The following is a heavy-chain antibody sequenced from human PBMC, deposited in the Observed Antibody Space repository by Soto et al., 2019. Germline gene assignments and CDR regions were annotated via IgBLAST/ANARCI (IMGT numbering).Heavy chain of an antibody. CDR3: AKTCDQGYCSSTSCRNYFDY. CDR2: ISYDGSNK. V-gene: IGHV3-30*18. CDR1: GFTFSSYG. J-gene: IGHJ4*02. Sequence: QVQLVESGGGVVQPGRSLRLSCAASGFTFSSYGMHWVRQAPGKGLEWVAVISYDGSNKYYADSVKGRFTISRDNSKNTLYLQMNSLRAEDTAVYYCAKTCDQGYCSSTSCRNYFDYWGQGTLVTVSS. D-gene: IGHD2-2*01.